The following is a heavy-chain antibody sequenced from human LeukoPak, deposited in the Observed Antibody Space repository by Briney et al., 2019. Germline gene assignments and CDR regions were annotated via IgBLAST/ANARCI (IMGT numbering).Heavy chain of an antibody. D-gene: IGHD3-10*01. Sequence: SETLSLTCAVYGGSFSRYYWSWIRQPPGKGLEWIGEINHSGSTNYNPSLKSRVTISVDTSKNQFSLKLSSVTAADTAVYYCARGRYYGSGSYHKDYFDYWGQGTLVTVSS. CDR2: INHSGST. J-gene: IGHJ4*02. V-gene: IGHV4-34*01. CDR1: GGSFSRYY. CDR3: ARGRYYGSGSYHKDYFDY.